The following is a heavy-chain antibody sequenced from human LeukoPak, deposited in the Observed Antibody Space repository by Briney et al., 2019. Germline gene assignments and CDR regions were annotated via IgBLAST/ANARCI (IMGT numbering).Heavy chain of an antibody. CDR1: GGSIYSTTFY. Sequence: SETLSLTCTVPGGSIYSTTFYWGWVRQPPGKGLEWIGSMYYDGSTYHNPSLKSRVTISVDTSNNQFSLKLTSVTAADTAVYFCARRSDSGSDDGEDYFDYWGQGTLVTVSS. CDR2: MYYDGST. J-gene: IGHJ4*02. V-gene: IGHV4-39*01. CDR3: ARRSDSGSDDGEDYFDY. D-gene: IGHD1-26*01.